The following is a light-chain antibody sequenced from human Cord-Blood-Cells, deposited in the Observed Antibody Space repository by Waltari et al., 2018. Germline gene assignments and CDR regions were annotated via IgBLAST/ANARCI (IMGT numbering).Light chain of an antibody. Sequence: QSALTQPASVSGSPGQSLTISCTGTTSAVGGYNYVSWYQQHPGKAHKLMIYDVSHRPSGVSNRFSGSKSGNTASLTISGLQAEDEADYYCSSYTSSSTLLYVFGTGTKVTVL. CDR2: DVS. V-gene: IGLV2-14*01. CDR3: SSYTSSSTLLYV. J-gene: IGLJ1*01. CDR1: TSAVGGYNY.